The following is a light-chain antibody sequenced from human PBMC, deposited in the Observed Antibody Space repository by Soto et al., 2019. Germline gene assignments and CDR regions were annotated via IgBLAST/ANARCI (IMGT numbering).Light chain of an antibody. CDR2: GNS. V-gene: IGLV1-40*01. Sequence: QSVLTQPPSVSGAPGQRVTISCTGSSSNIGAGYDVHWYQQLPGTAPKLLIYGNSNRPSGVPDRFSGSKSGTSASLAITGLQAEDEADYYCHSYDSSLSGSAVFGGGTKLTV. J-gene: IGLJ2*01. CDR3: HSYDSSLSGSAV. CDR1: SSNIGAGYD.